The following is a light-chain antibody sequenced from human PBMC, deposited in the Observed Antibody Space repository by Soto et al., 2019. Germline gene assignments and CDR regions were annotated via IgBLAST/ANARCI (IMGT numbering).Light chain of an antibody. Sequence: EIVLTQSPGTLSLSPRERATLSCRASQSVSSSYLAWYQHKPGQAPRLLIYGASSRAPGIPDRFSGSGAGTDFTLTISRLEPEDFALYYCQQYAASPRTFGQGTQVEVK. CDR1: QSVSSSY. J-gene: IGKJ1*01. CDR3: QQYAASPRT. CDR2: GAS. V-gene: IGKV3-20*01.